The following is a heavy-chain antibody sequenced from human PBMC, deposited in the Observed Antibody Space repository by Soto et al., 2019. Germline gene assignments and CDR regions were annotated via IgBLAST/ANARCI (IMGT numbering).Heavy chain of an antibody. V-gene: IGHV3-11*03. CDR1: EFTVSANY. Sequence: QVQLLQSGGGLVKPGGCLRLSCAASEFTVSANYMAWIRQAPEKGLEWISYISGDSRDINYADSVKGRFTISRDNPKNSLYLQMNSLTAEDTAAYFCATGQEVRMADIWGQGTMVTVSS. CDR3: ATGQEVRMADI. CDR2: ISGDSRDI. J-gene: IGHJ3*02. D-gene: IGHD2-15*01.